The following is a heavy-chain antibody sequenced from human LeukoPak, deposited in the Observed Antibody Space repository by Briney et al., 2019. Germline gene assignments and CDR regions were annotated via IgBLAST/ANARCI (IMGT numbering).Heavy chain of an antibody. CDR2: IKQDGNEK. V-gene: IGHV3-7*05. J-gene: IGHJ4*02. CDR3: ARGYSSGWYHDY. Sequence: GGSLRLSCAASGFTFRSYWMTWVRPAPGKGLEWVANIKQDGNEKYYVDSVKGRFTISRDNAKNSLYLQMNSLRSEDTAVYYCARGYSSGWYHDYWGQGTLVTVSS. D-gene: IGHD6-19*01. CDR1: GFTFRSYW.